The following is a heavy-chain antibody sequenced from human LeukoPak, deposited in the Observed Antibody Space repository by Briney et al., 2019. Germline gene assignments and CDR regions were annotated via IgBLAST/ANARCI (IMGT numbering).Heavy chain of an antibody. CDR2: IITILGIA. Sequence: GASVKVSCKASGGTFSSYAISWVRQAPGQGLEWMGRIITILGIADYAQKFQGRVNITEDQYTSTAYMELSSMRSEDRAVYYWERDLGDIAAAEDYWGQGTLVTVSS. V-gene: IGHV1-69*04. CDR1: GGTFSSYA. D-gene: IGHD6-13*01. J-gene: IGHJ4*02. CDR3: ERDLGDIAAAEDY.